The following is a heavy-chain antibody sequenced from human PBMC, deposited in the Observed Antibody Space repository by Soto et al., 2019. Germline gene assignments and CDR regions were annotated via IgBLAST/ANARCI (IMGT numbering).Heavy chain of an antibody. V-gene: IGHV1-3*01. CDR1: GYSFTDFA. J-gene: IGHJ5*02. Sequence: QAQLVQSGAEVKKPGASVKVSCKASGYSFTDFAMHWVRLASGQRLEWMGWINADKGDTKYSPKFQGRVTITRDTSATTVYMELRSLRSEDTAVYYCASGPLSVVATIWDYANWFDPWGQGRLVTVST. D-gene: IGHD5-12*01. CDR3: ASGPLSVVATIWDYANWFDP. CDR2: INADKGDT.